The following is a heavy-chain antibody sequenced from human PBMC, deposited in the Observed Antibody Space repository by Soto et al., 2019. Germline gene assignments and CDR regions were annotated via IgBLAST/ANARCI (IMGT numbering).Heavy chain of an antibody. D-gene: IGHD5-18*01. CDR2: INPSGGST. V-gene: IGHV1-46*03. J-gene: IGHJ6*02. CDR3: ARAGDTAMVTAPNYGMDV. CDR1: GYTFTSYY. Sequence: ASVKVSCKASGYTFTSYYMHWVRQAPGQGLEWMGIINPSGGSTSYAQKFQGRVTMTRDTSTSTVYMELSSLRSEDTAVYYCARAGDTAMVTAPNYGMDVWGQGTTVTV.